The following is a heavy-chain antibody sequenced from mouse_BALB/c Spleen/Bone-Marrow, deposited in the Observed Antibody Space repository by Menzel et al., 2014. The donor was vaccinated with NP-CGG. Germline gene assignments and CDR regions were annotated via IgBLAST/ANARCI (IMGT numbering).Heavy chain of an antibody. CDR3: TTGFAY. V-gene: IGHV6-6*02. D-gene: IGHD4-1*01. CDR1: GFTFSNYW. CDR2: IRLKSNNYAT. J-gene: IGHJ3*01. Sequence: EVKLVESGGGLVQPGGSMKLSCVASGFTFSNYWKNWVRQSPEKGLEWVAEIRLKSNNYATHYAESVKGRFTISRDDSKSSVYLQMNNLRAEDTGIYYCTTGFAYWGQGTLVTVSA.